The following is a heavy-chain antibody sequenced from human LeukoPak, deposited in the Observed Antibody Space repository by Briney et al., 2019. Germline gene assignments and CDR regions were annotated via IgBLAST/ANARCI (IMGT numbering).Heavy chain of an antibody. J-gene: IGHJ4*02. D-gene: IGHD2-15*01. CDR2: INHSGST. V-gene: IGHV4-34*01. CDR3: ARVVVVAAGHDY. CDR1: GGSFSGYY. Sequence: KPSETLSLTCAVYGGSFSGYYWGLIRQPPGKGLEWIGEINHSGSTNYNPSLKSRVTISVDTSKNQFSLKLSSVTAADTAVYYRARVVVVAAGHDYWGQGTLVTVSS.